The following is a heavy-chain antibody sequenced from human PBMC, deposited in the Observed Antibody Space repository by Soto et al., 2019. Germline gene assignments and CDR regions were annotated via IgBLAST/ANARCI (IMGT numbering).Heavy chain of an antibody. D-gene: IGHD3-10*01. CDR1: GFTFSSYG. V-gene: IGHV3-30*18. CDR2: ISYDGSNK. Sequence: PGGSLRLSCAASGFTFSSYGMHWVRQAPGKGLKWVAVISYDGSNKYYADSVKGRFTISRDNSKNTLYLQMNSLRAEDTAVYYCAEPFPSITMVRGVIIAPSYFDYWGQGTLVTVSS. J-gene: IGHJ4*02. CDR3: AEPFPSITMVRGVIIAPSYFDY.